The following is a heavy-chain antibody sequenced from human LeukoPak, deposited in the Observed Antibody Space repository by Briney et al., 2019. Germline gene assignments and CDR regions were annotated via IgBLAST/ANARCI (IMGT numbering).Heavy chain of an antibody. CDR2: VANDGSAT. V-gene: IGHV3-74*01. CDR1: GFTFSGYW. D-gene: IGHD6-19*01. CDR3: ARWVYSSGYLDY. Sequence: PGGSLRLSCAASGFTFSGYWMQWVRQGPGKGLEWVSRVANDGSATSYADSLKGRFTISRDSAKNMLYLQMNNLRAEDTAVYYCARWVYSSGYLDYWGQGALVTVSS. J-gene: IGHJ4*03.